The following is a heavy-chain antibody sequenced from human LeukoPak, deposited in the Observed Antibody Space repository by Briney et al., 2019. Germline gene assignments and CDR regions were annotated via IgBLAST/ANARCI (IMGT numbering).Heavy chain of an antibody. D-gene: IGHD3-10*01. J-gene: IGHJ6*03. V-gene: IGHV4-61*09. Sequence: PSQTLSLTCSVSGASISSGSYYWTWIPQPAGKELEWIGHIYTSGSTNYKTSLKSRLTISVDTSKNQFSLKLSSVTAADTAVYYCAIGDMVRETPRNYYMDVWGKGTTVTVSS. CDR3: AIGDMVRETPRNYYMDV. CDR1: GASISSGSYY. CDR2: IYTSGST.